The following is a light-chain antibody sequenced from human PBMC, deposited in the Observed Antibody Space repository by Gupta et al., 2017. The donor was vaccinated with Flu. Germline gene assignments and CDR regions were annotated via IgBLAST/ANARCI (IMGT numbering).Light chain of an antibody. CDR2: KAS. CDR1: QSISSW. V-gene: IGKV1-5*03. J-gene: IGKJ2*02. Sequence: PSTLSASIGDRVTITCRASQSISSWLAWYQQKPGKAPNLLIYKASSLESGVPSRFSGSGPGTEFTLTISTLQPDDFATYFCQQYNFYPGTFGQGTKLEIK. CDR3: QQYNFYPGT.